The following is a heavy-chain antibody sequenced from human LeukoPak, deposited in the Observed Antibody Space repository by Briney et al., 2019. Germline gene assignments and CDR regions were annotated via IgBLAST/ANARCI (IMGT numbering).Heavy chain of an antibody. V-gene: IGHV3-33*01. CDR2: VWYDGSNK. D-gene: IGHD6-13*01. Sequence: PGRSLRLSCSASGFTFTSYAMHWVRQAPGKGLEWVAVVWYDGSNKYYADSVKGRFTISRDNAKSTVYLQMHSLRAEDTAVYYCARLLAYSSSWAYYFDYWGQGTLVTVSS. J-gene: IGHJ4*02. CDR1: GFTFTSYA. CDR3: ARLLAYSSSWAYYFDY.